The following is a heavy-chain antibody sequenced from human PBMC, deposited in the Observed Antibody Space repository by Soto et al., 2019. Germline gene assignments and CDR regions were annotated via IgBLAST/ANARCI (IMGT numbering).Heavy chain of an antibody. CDR1: GYRFSSYW. D-gene: IGHD3-16*01. V-gene: IGHV5-51*01. CDR2: IYPGDSDT. CDR3: ARQGSNGAYYYYGMDV. Sequence: EVQLVQSGAEVKKPGESLKISCKGSGYRFSSYWIAWVRQMPGKGLEWMGIIYPGDSDTRYSPSFEGQVTISADKSNSTAYLQWSSLKASDTAMYYCARQGSNGAYYYYGMDVWGQGTTVTVSS. J-gene: IGHJ6*02.